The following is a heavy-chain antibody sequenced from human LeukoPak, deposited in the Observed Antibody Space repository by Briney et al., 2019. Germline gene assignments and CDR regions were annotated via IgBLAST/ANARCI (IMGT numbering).Heavy chain of an antibody. J-gene: IGHJ4*02. CDR1: GGSISSYY. CDR3: ARGKSY. V-gene: IGHV4-59*01. Sequence: PSETLSLTCTVSGGSISSYYWSWLRQPPRKGLEWIGYIYYSGSTNYNPSLKSRVTISVDTSKNQISLKLSSVTAADTAVYYCARGKSYWGQGTLVTVSS. CDR2: IYYSGST.